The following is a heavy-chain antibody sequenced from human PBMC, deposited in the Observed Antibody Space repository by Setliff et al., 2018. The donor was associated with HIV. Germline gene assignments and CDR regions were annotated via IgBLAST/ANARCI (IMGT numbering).Heavy chain of an antibody. CDR3: ARGRGRTFYYDSSGSRAFDI. D-gene: IGHD3-22*01. V-gene: IGHV4-34*01. J-gene: IGHJ3*02. Sequence: SETLSLTCAVYGGSPSGDYWSWIRQPPGKGLEWIGEINQSGSTNYNPSLKSRVIISVDTSKNQLSLKLSSVTAADTAMYYCARGRGRTFYYDSSGSRAFDIWGQGTMVTVSS. CDR2: INQSGST. CDR1: GGSPSGDY.